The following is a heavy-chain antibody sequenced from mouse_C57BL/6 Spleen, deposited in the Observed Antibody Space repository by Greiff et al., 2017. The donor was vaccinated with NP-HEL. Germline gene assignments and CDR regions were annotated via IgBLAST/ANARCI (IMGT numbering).Heavy chain of an antibody. CDR3: TRLRPSFDY. V-gene: IGHV14-4*01. CDR2: IDPENGDT. J-gene: IGHJ2*01. Sequence: EVKLMESGAELVRPGASVKLSCTASGFNIKDDYMHWVKQRPEQGLEWIGWIDPENGDTEYASKFQGKATITADTSSNTAYLQLSSLTSEDTAVYYCTRLRPSFDYWGQGTTLTVSS. D-gene: IGHD2-4*01. CDR1: GFNIKDDY.